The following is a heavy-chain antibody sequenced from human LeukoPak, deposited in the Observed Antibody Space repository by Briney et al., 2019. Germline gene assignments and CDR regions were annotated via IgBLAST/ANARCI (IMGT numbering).Heavy chain of an antibody. CDR2: IKSDGGT. CDR1: GLTFSTYW. Sequence: PGGSLRLSCAASGLTFSTYWMHWVRQAPGKGLVWVSRIKSDGGTNYADSVKGRFTISRDNAKKTVSLQMNSLRPEDTGVYYCARAPSEIGGYYPEYFRHWGQGTLVTVSS. J-gene: IGHJ1*01. D-gene: IGHD3-22*01. CDR3: ARAPSEIGGYYPEYFRH. V-gene: IGHV3-74*01.